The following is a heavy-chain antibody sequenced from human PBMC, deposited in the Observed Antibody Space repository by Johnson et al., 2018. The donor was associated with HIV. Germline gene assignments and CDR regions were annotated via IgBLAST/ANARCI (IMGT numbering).Heavy chain of an antibody. V-gene: IGHV3-20*04. J-gene: IGHJ3*02. CDR2: SNWNGGST. CDR1: GFTFDDYG. D-gene: IGHD3-22*01. Sequence: VQLVESGGGVVRPGGSLRLSCAASGFTFDDYGMSWVRQAPGKGLELVSGSNWNGGSTGYADSVKGRFAISSDNANNSLYLQMNSLRAEDTAVYYCARSYYDSSGPPGAFDIWGQGTMVTVSS. CDR3: ARSYYDSSGPPGAFDI.